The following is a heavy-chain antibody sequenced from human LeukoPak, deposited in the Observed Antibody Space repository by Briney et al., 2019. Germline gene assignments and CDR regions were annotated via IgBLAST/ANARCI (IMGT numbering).Heavy chain of an antibody. D-gene: IGHD3-10*01. CDR2: IYYSGST. V-gene: IGHV4-59*01. CDR1: DGSISSYY. J-gene: IGHJ4*02. CDR3: ARGPPNYYGSGSYYPDY. Sequence: PSETLSLTCTVSDGSISSYYWSWIRQPPGKGLEWIGYIYYSGSTNYNPSLKSRVTISVDTSKNQFSLKLSSVTAADTAVYYCARGPPNYYGSGSYYPDYWGQGTLVTVSS.